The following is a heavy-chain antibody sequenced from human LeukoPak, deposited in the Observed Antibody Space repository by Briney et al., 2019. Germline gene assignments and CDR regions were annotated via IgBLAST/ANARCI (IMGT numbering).Heavy chain of an antibody. CDR3: ARHFTGGRTYYYGSGRSPNWFDP. J-gene: IGHJ5*02. CDR2: ITPIFGTA. D-gene: IGHD3-10*01. CDR1: GYTFTSYY. Sequence: GASVKVSCKASGYTFTSYYMHWVRQAPGQGLEWMGGITPIFGTANYAQKFQGRVTITADKSTSTAYMELSSLRSEDTAVYYCARHFTGGRTYYYGSGRSPNWFDPWGQGTLVTVSS. V-gene: IGHV1-69*06.